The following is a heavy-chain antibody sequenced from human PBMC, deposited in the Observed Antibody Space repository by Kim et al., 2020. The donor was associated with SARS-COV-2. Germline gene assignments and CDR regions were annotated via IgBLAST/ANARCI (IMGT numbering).Heavy chain of an antibody. CDR1: GGSISSGGYY. CDR2: IYYSGST. CDR3: ARDLRGGYDSNLYYYYGMDV. J-gene: IGHJ6*02. V-gene: IGHV4-31*03. Sequence: SETLSLTCTVSGGSISSGGYYWSWIRQHPGKGLEWIGYIYYSGSTYYNPSLKSRVTISVDTSKNQFSLKLSSVTAADTAVYYCARDLRGGYDSNLYYYYGMDVWGQGTTVTVSS. D-gene: IGHD5-12*01.